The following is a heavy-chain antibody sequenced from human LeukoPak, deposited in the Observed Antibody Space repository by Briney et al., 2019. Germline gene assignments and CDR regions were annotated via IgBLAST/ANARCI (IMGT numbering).Heavy chain of an antibody. V-gene: IGHV1-18*01. Sequence: ASVKVSCKASGYTFTSYGISWVRQAPGQGLEWMGWISAYNGNTNYAQKLQGRVTMTTDTSTSTAYMELRSLRSDDTAVYYCARNPAYGFNYCYFDLWARATLVTVP. CDR2: ISAYNGNT. CDR1: GYTFTSYG. D-gene: IGHD4-17*01. CDR3: ARNPAYGFNYCYFDL. J-gene: IGHJ2*01.